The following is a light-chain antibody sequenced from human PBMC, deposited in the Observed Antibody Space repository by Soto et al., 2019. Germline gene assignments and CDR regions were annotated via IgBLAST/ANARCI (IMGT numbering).Light chain of an antibody. CDR2: EVT. Sequence: QSALTQPGSVSGSPGQSITISCTGTSSDVGGYNYVSWYQQHPGKAPKLMIYEVTNRPSGVSTRFSGSKSGNTASLTISGLHAEDEADYYCCSFTSGNTAYVFGTGTKLTVL. CDR1: SSDVGGYNY. V-gene: IGLV2-14*01. J-gene: IGLJ1*01. CDR3: CSFTSGNTAYV.